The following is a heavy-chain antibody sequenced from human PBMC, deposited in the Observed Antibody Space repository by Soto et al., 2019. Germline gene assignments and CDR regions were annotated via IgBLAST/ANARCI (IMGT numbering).Heavy chain of an antibody. J-gene: IGHJ4*02. Sequence: PSETLSLTCAVSGDSINSSQWWDWVRQPPGKGLGWIGQISHSGSTNYNPSLTSRVPILVDKTKNHFSLQLTSVTAAATAVYYCAACHFGSGPCTHTRIDYWGQGTLVTVSS. CDR1: GDSINSSQW. CDR2: ISHSGST. V-gene: IGHV4-4*02. D-gene: IGHD3-3*02. CDR3: AACHFGSGPCTHTRIDY.